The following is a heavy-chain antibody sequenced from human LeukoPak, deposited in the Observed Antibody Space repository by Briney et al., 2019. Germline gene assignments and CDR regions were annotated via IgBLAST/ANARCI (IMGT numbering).Heavy chain of an antibody. Sequence: PGGSLRLSCAASGFTFSSYWIHWVRQAPGKGLVWVSRIYSDESNTAYADSVKGRFTISRDNSKNTLYLQMNSLRAEDTAVYYCAKDRRSCSSTSCPYYFDYWGQGTLVTVSS. CDR1: GFTFSSYW. CDR3: AKDRRSCSSTSCPYYFDY. J-gene: IGHJ4*02. D-gene: IGHD2-2*01. CDR2: IYSDESNT. V-gene: IGHV3-74*01.